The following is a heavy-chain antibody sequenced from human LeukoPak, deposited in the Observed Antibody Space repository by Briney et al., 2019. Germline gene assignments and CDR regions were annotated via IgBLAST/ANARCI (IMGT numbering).Heavy chain of an antibody. CDR2: ISSSGSTI. V-gene: IGHV3-48*03. Sequence: GGSLRLSCAASKFTFSSYEMNWVRQAPGKGLEWVSYISSSGSTIYYADSVKGRFTISRDNAKNSLYLQMNSLRADDTAVYYCARCPGKLLDDWSQGTLVTVYS. CDR3: ARCPGKLLDD. J-gene: IGHJ4*02. CDR1: KFTFSSYE. D-gene: IGHD1-7*01.